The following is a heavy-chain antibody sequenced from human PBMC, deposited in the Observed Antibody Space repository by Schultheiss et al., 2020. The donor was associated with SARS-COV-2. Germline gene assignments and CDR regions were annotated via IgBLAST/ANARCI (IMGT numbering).Heavy chain of an antibody. V-gene: IGHV3-43D*04. CDR1: GFTFDDYA. J-gene: IGHJ4*02. CDR3: AREKGYCSGGSCWGNFDY. Sequence: GGSLRLSCAASGFTFDDYAMHWVRQAPGKGLEWVSLISWDGGSTFYADSVKGRFTISRDNSRDSLYLQMNSLRAEDTALYFCAREKGYCSGGSCWGNFDYWGQGTLVTVA. D-gene: IGHD2-15*01. CDR2: ISWDGGST.